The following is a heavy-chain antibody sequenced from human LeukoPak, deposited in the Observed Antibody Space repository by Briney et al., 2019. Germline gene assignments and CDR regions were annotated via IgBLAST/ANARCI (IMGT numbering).Heavy chain of an antibody. CDR2: IRYDGSNK. V-gene: IGHV3-30*02. Sequence: PGGSLRLSCAASGFTFSTYGMHWVRQAPGKGLEWVAFIRYDGSNKYYADSVKGRFTISRDNSKNTLYLQMNSLRAENTAVYYCARVGTYGGNSHYFDYWGQGTLVTVSS. J-gene: IGHJ4*02. D-gene: IGHD4-23*01. CDR1: GFTFSTYG. CDR3: ARVGTYGGNSHYFDY.